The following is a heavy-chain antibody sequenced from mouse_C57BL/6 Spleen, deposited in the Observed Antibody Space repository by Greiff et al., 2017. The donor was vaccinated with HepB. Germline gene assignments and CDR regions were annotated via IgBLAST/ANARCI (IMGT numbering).Heavy chain of an antibody. Sequence: VQLQQPGAELVKPGASVKLSCKASGYTFTSYWMHWVKQRPGQGLEWIGMIHPNSGSTNYNEKFKSKATLTVDKSSSTAYMQLSSLTSEDSAVYYCASVGVRRNFDYWGQGTTLTVSS. CDR3: ASVGVRRNFDY. J-gene: IGHJ2*01. CDR1: GYTFTSYW. CDR2: IHPNSGST. D-gene: IGHD2-14*01. V-gene: IGHV1-64*01.